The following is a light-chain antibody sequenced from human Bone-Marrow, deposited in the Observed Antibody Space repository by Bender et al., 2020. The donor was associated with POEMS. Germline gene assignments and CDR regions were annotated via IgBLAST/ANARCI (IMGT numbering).Light chain of an antibody. CDR3: QSADSSGTYPVV. CDR2: KDT. V-gene: IGLV3-25*03. Sequence: YELTQPPSVSVSPGQTARITCSGDELPKQFAYWYQQKPGQAPVLVIDKDTERPSGIPERFSGSSSGTIVTLTISGVQAEDEGDYYCQSADSSGTYPVVFGGGTKLTVL. CDR1: ELPKQF. J-gene: IGLJ3*02.